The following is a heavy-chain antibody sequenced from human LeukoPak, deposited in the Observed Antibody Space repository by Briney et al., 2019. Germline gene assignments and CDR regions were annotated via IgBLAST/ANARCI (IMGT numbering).Heavy chain of an antibody. CDR1: GGSFSGYY. D-gene: IGHD6-19*01. V-gene: IGHV4-34*01. Sequence: PSETLSLTCAVYGGSFSGYYWSWIRQPPGKGLEWIGEINHSGSTNCNPSLKSRVTISVDTSKNQFSLKLSSVTAADTAVYYCARSGYSSGWYNYWGQGTLVTVSS. CDR3: ARSGYSSGWYNY. CDR2: INHSGST. J-gene: IGHJ4*02.